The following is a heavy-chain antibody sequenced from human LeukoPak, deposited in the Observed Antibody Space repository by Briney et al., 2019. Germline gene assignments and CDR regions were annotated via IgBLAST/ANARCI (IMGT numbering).Heavy chain of an antibody. CDR1: GGIFRNYI. J-gene: IGHJ4*02. CDR2: IIPISGTA. CDR3: ARGFVAASDFDY. D-gene: IGHD6-25*01. Sequence: SVTVSCKASGGIFRNYIISWVRQAPGQGFEWMGGIIPISGTANYAQKFQGRVTMTRDTSTSTVYMELSSLRSEDTAVYYCARGFVAASDFDYWGQGTLVTVSS. V-gene: IGHV1-69*05.